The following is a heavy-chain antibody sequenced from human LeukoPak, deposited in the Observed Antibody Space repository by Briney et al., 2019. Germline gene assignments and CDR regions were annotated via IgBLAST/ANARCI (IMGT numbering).Heavy chain of an antibody. D-gene: IGHD1-1*01. Sequence: GGSLRLSCAAFGFTFSNYWMSWVRQAPGKGLEWVANIKYDGSEKYYVDSVKGRFTISRDNAKNSLYLQMNSLRVEDTAVYYCARGGWKPVDYWGQGTLVTVSS. V-gene: IGHV3-7*05. J-gene: IGHJ4*02. CDR2: IKYDGSEK. CDR1: GFTFSNYW. CDR3: ARGGWKPVDY.